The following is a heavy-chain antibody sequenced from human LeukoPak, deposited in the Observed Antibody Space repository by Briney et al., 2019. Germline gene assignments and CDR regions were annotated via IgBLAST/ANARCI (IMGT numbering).Heavy chain of an antibody. D-gene: IGHD1-26*01. CDR3: AKDEKSGSFYFDY. V-gene: IGHV3-23*01. J-gene: IGHJ4*01. CDR2: ISGGGGST. Sequence: GGSLRLSCAASGFTFSSYAMSWVRQAPGKGLEWVSAISGGGGSTYYADSVKGRFTISRDNSKNTLYLQMNSLRAEDTAVYYCAKDEKSGSFYFDYWGHGTLVTVSS. CDR1: GFTFSSYA.